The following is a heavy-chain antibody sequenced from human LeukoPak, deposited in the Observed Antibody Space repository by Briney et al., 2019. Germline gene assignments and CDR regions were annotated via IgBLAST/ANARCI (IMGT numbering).Heavy chain of an antibody. V-gene: IGHV3-48*04. CDR3: ARDASTLPTVTTEGHLDY. D-gene: IGHD4-17*01. Sequence: GGSLRLSCAASGFTFSSYSMNWVRQAPGKGLEWVSYISSSGSTIYYADSVKGRFTISRDNAKNSLYLQMNSLRAEDTAVYYCARDASTLPTVTTEGHLDYWGQGTLVTVSS. J-gene: IGHJ4*02. CDR1: GFTFSSYS. CDR2: ISSSGSTI.